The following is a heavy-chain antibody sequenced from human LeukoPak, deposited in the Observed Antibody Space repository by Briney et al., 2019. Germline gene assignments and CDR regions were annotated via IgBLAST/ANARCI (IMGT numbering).Heavy chain of an antibody. D-gene: IGHD1-26*01. CDR3: ASRMGGSYSY. Sequence: SETLSLTCTVSGDSISNSIYYWGWIRQPPGKGLEWIGCISYSGSTYYNPSLKSRVTMSVDTSKNQFSLKLSSATAADTAVYYCASRMGGSYSYWGQGTLVTVSS. CDR2: ISYSGST. CDR1: GDSISNSIYY. V-gene: IGHV4-39*07. J-gene: IGHJ4*02.